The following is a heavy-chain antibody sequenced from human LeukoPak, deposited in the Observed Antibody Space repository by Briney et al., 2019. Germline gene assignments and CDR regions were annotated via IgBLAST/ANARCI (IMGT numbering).Heavy chain of an antibody. Sequence: QPGGSLRLSCVTSGFKFTNYAMHWVRQAPGKGLDWVAVIWHEGSDNFYAESVKGRFTISRDNSKNTVFLQMNSLRVEDTAVYYCASDKYSASHFDSWGQGTQVTVSS. CDR1: GFKFTNYA. V-gene: IGHV3-33*01. CDR3: ASDKYSASHFDS. D-gene: IGHD5-18*01. J-gene: IGHJ4*02. CDR2: IWHEGSDN.